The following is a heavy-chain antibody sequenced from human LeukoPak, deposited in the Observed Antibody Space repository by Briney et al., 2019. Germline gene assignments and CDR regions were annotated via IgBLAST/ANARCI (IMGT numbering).Heavy chain of an antibody. Sequence: PSETLSLTCAVYGGSFSGYYWSWVRQAPGKGLEWVSVIYSGGSTYYADSVKGRFTISRDNSKNTLYLQMNSLRAEDTAVYYCVREFGGSWGQGTLVTVSS. V-gene: IGHV3-66*01. J-gene: IGHJ4*02. CDR3: VREFGGS. CDR2: IYSGGST. D-gene: IGHD2-15*01. CDR1: GGSFSGYY.